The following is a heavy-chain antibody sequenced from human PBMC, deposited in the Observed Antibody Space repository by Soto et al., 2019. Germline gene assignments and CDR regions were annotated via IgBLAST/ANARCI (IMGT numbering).Heavy chain of an antibody. V-gene: IGHV1-2*04. J-gene: IGHJ5*02. CDR1: GYTFTGYY. CDR2: INPNSGGT. D-gene: IGHD5-18*01. Sequence: GASVKVSCKASGYTFTGYYMHWVRQAPGQGLEWMGWINPNSGGTNYAQKFQGWVTMTRDTSISTAYMELSRLRSDDTAVYYCARERLVRDTAMVTWFDPWGQGTLVTVSS. CDR3: ARERLVRDTAMVTWFDP.